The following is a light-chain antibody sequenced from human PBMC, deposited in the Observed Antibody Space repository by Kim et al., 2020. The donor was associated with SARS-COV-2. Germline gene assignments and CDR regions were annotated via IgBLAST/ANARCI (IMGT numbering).Light chain of an antibody. CDR3: KAWDSSYVV. CDR2: QCR. CDR1: KLGDTY. J-gene: IGLJ2*01. Sequence: GPQGQEASTTGAGVKLGDTYACWYKRNQGQSPVLVIYQCRKRPSGIPERLSASNSGNTATLTTSGTQAMDETDYYCKAWDSSYVVFGGGTQLT. V-gene: IGLV3-1*01.